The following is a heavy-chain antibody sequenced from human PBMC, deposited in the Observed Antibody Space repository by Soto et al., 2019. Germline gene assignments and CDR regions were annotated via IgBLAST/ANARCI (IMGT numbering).Heavy chain of an antibody. CDR3: ASTATVTPYRRLYWFDP. Sequence: QVQLVQSGAEVKKPGSSKKVSCKASGGTFSSYAISWVRQAPGQGLEWMGRIIPIFGTANYAQKFQGRVTITEDESTSTAYMELSSLRSEDTAVYYGASTATVTPYRRLYWFDPWGQGTLVTVSS. CDR1: GGTFSSYA. D-gene: IGHD4-17*01. V-gene: IGHV1-69*15. J-gene: IGHJ5*02. CDR2: IIPIFGTA.